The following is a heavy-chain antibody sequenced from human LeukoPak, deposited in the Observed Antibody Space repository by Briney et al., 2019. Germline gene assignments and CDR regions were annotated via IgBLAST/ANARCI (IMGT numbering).Heavy chain of an antibody. V-gene: IGHV3-30*02. Sequence: GGSLRLSCAASGFTFSSYGMHWVRQAPGKGLEWVAFIRYDGSNKYYADSVKGRFTISRDTSKNTLYLQMNSRRAEDTAVYYCAKVDSGGYYPLYKYYFDYWGQGTLVTVSS. CDR2: IRYDGSNK. J-gene: IGHJ4*02. CDR1: GFTFSSYG. D-gene: IGHD3-22*01. CDR3: AKVDSGGYYPLYKYYFDY.